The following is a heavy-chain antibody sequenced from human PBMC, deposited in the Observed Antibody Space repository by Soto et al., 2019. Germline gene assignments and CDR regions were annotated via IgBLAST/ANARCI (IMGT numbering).Heavy chain of an antibody. V-gene: IGHV3-11*06. Sequence: QVQLVESGGGVVQPGRSLRLSCAASGFTFSDYYMSWIRQAPGKGLEWVSYISSSSSYTNYADSVKGRFTISRDNAKNSLYLQMNSLRAEDTAVYYCARVGGYSSGWFDYWGQGTLVTVSS. CDR2: ISSSSSYT. CDR1: GFTFSDYY. D-gene: IGHD6-19*01. CDR3: ARVGGYSSGWFDY. J-gene: IGHJ4*02.